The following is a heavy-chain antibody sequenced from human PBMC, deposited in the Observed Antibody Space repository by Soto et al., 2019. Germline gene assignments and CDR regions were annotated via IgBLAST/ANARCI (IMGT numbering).Heavy chain of an antibody. CDR1: GFTFSSYA. J-gene: IGHJ4*02. D-gene: IGHD3-22*01. CDR3: AKEPNDYDSSAYYVDY. V-gene: IGHV3-23*01. Sequence: EVPLLESGGGLEQRGGSLRLSCAASGFTFSSYAMSWVRQAPGKGLEWVSAISDSGDKTYYADSVKGRFTVSRDNSKNTLYLQMNRLRAEDTAVYFCAKEPNDYDSSAYYVDYWGRGTLVTVSS. CDR2: ISDSGDKT.